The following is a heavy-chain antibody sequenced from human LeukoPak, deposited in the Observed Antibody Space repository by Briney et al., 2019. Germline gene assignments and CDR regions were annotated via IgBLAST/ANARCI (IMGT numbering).Heavy chain of an antibody. V-gene: IGHV3-7*05. CDR2: IKQDGSEK. J-gene: IGHJ6*02. CDR1: GFTFSSYY. CDR3: ARVRRYYYGMDV. Sequence: PGGSLRLSCAASGFTFSSYYMAWFRQAPGKGLEWVANIKQDGSEKYYVDSVKGRFTISRDNAKNSLFLQLNSLRVEDTAVYYCARVRRYYYGMDVWGQGTTVTVSS.